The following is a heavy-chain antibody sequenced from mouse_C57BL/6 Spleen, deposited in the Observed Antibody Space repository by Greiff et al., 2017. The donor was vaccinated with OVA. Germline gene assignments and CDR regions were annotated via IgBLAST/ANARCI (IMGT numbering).Heavy chain of an antibody. CDR3: TVYGNPYAMDY. J-gene: IGHJ4*01. CDR1: GFTFSNYW. CDR2: IRLKSDNYAT. V-gene: IGHV6-3*01. D-gene: IGHD2-1*01. Sequence: EVQLVESGGGLVQPGGSMKLSCVASGFTFSNYWMNWVRQSPEKGLEWVAQIRLKSDNYATHYAESVKGRFTISRDDSKSSVYLQMNNLRAEDTGIYYCTVYGNPYAMDYWGQGTSVTVSS.